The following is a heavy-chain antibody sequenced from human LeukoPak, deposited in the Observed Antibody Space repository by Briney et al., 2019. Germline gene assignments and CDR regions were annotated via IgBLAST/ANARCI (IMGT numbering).Heavy chain of an antibody. V-gene: IGHV3-64*01. CDR1: GFPFSSYA. CDR2: IINNGGST. CDR3: ARDPHCDTTTCLSYFDY. J-gene: IGHJ4*02. Sequence: TGGSLRLSCAASGFPFSSYAMHWVRQAPGKGLELVSTIINNGGSTYFANSVKGRFTISRDNSKNTLFLQMGSLRPEDMAVYYCARDPHCDTTTCLSYFDYWGRGTLVTVSS. D-gene: IGHD2/OR15-2a*01.